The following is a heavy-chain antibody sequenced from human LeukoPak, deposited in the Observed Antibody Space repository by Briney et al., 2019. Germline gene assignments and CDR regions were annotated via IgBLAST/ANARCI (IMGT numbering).Heavy chain of an antibody. CDR2: ISYDGSNK. CDR3: AKDLGNCGGDCYSGDY. D-gene: IGHD2-21*02. V-gene: IGHV3-30*18. J-gene: IGHJ4*02. CDR1: GFTFSSYG. Sequence: GRSLRLSCAASGFTFSSYGMHWVRQAPSKGLEWVAVISYDGSNKYYADSVKGRFTISRDNSKNTLYLQMNSLRAEDTAVYYCAKDLGNCGGDCYSGDYWGQGTLVTVSS.